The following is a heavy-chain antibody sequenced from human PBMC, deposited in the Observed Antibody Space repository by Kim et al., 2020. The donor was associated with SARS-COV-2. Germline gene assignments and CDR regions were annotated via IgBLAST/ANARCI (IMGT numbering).Heavy chain of an antibody. CDR3: TTDAYGSGRGDY. J-gene: IGHJ4*02. V-gene: IGHV3-15*01. Sequence: DYAAPVKGRFTISREDSKNTLYLQMNSLKTEDTAVYYCTTDAYGSGRGDYWGQGTLVTVSS. D-gene: IGHD3-10*01.